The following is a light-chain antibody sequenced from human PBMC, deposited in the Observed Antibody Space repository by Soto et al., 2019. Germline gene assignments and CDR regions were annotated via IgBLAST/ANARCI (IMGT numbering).Light chain of an antibody. CDR1: QSISSW. V-gene: IGKV1-5*01. J-gene: IGKJ1*01. Sequence: DIQMTQSPSALSASVGDRATITCRASQSISSWLAWYQQKPGKAPKLLIYDASTLQSGVPSRYSGSGSGTEFTLTISKLQPDDFATYYCQHYKMYSPWTFGQGTKVDIK. CDR2: DAS. CDR3: QHYKMYSPWT.